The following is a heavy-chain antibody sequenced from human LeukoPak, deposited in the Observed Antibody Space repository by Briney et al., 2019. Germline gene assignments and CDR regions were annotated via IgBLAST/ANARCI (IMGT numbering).Heavy chain of an antibody. CDR2: IFYSGST. V-gene: IGHV4-39*07. J-gene: IGHJ5*02. CDR1: GGSISTANYY. CDR3: ARALGRLSWFDP. D-gene: IGHD7-27*01. Sequence: SETLSLTCTVSGGSISTANYYWGWIRQPPGKGLEWIGNIFYSGSTYYSPPLKSRLSISLDTSRNQFFLRLNSVTAADTAVYYCARALGRLSWFDPWGQGTLVTVSS.